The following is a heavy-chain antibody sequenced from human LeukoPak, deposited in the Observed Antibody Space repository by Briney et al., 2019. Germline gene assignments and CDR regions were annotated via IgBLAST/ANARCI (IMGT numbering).Heavy chain of an antibody. V-gene: IGHV3-15*01. D-gene: IGHD3-9*01. CDR1: GFTFSNAW. CDR2: IKSKTDGGTT. CDR3: TGGYFGIRGKIDY. J-gene: IGHJ4*02. Sequence: GGSLRLSCAASGFTFSNAWMSWVRQAPGKGLEWVGRIKSKTDGGTTDYAAPVKGRFTISRDDSKNTLYLQMNSLRAEDTAVYYCTGGYFGIRGKIDYWGQGTLVTVSS.